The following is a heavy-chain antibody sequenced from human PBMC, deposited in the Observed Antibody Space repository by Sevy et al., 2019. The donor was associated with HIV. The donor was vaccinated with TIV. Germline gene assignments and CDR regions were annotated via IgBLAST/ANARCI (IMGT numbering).Heavy chain of an antibody. CDR2: ISGSGGST. J-gene: IGHJ6*02. CDR1: GFTFSTYA. D-gene: IGHD2-15*01. Sequence: GGSLRLSCAASGFTFSTYAMIWVRQAPGKGLEWVSAISGSGGSTYYADSLEGRFTISRDNSKNTLYLQMNSLRAEDTAVYYWAKGDRTFYGMDVWGQGTTVTVSS. V-gene: IGHV3-23*01. CDR3: AKGDRTFYGMDV.